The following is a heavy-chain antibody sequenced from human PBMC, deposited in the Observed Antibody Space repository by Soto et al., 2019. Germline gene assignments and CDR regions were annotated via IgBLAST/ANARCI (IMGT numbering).Heavy chain of an antibody. CDR2: ISDDGNNK. CDR1: GFTFNSYA. J-gene: IGHJ4*02. D-gene: IGHD6-6*01. V-gene: IGHV3-30-3*01. CDR3: AKGARPFEY. Sequence: GGSLRLSCAATGFTFNSYAMDWVRQAPGKVLEWVAVISDDGNNKYYADSVKGRFTMSRDNSNNTVYLQMNSLRAEDTAVYYCAKGARPFEYWGQGTLVNVSS.